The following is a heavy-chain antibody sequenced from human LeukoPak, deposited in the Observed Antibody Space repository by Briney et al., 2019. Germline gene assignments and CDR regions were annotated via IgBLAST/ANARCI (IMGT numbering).Heavy chain of an antibody. CDR1: GFTFSSYS. CDR2: ISSSSNFI. CDR3: ARAISDYDASDI. D-gene: IGHD4-17*01. J-gene: IGHJ3*02. Sequence: GGSLRLSCAVSGFTFSSYSMNWVRQAPGKGLEWVSSISSSSNFIYYADSVKGRFTISRDNAKNSLYLQMNSLRAEDTAVYYCARAISDYDASDIWGQGTMVTVSS. V-gene: IGHV3-21*01.